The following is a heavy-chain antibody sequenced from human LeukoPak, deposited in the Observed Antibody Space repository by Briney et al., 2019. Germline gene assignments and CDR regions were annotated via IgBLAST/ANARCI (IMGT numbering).Heavy chain of an antibody. Sequence: GGSLRLSCAASGFTFRTHEMHWVRQAPGKGLEWVANIKQDGSEQYYVDSVKGRFTISRDNAKNSLSLQMNSLRAEDTAVYYCARPLMYYYGSETYFWFDPWGQGTLVTVSS. V-gene: IGHV3-7*01. D-gene: IGHD3-10*01. CDR2: IKQDGSEQ. CDR1: GFTFRTHE. CDR3: ARPLMYYYGSETYFWFDP. J-gene: IGHJ5*02.